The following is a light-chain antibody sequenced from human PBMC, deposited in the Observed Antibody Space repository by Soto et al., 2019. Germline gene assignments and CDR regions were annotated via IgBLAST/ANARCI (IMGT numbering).Light chain of an antibody. Sequence: DIQMTQSPSSLSASVGDEVTITCRASHTIMTYLNWYQLKPGKPPRLLIYAASSLQSGVPSRFSGSGSGTDFTLTINSLQPEDFATYSCQQSYNSPHPVGQGTKVDSK. CDR1: HTIMTY. J-gene: IGKJ1*01. CDR2: AAS. V-gene: IGKV1-39*01. CDR3: QQSYNSPHP.